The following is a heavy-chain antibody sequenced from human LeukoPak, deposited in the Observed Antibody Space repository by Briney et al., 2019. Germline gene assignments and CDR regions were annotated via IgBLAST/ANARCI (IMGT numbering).Heavy chain of an antibody. D-gene: IGHD6-13*01. V-gene: IGHV3-48*04. J-gene: IGHJ4*02. CDR1: GFTFSSYS. CDR2: ISVSSGTI. Sequence: GGSLRLSCAASGFTFSSYSMNWVRQAPGKGLEWVSYISVSSGTIYYADSVKGRFTISRDNAKNSLYLQMNSLRAEDTAVYYCARASSGYSPLDYWGQGTLVTVSS. CDR3: ARASSGYSPLDY.